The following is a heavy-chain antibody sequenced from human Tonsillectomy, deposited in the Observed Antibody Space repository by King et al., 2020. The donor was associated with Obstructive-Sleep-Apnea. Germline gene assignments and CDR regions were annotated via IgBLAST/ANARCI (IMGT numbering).Heavy chain of an antibody. J-gene: IGHJ4*02. Sequence: VQLVESGGGVVQPGRSLRLSCAASGFTFRSYGMHWVRQAPGKGLEWVAVISYDGSNKYYADSVKGRFTISRDNSKNTLDLQINSLRAEDTAVYYCAKDYAPNPSGSYGVHGSPRFDYWGQGTLVTVSS. D-gene: IGHD1-26*01. CDR3: AKDYAPNPSGSYGVHGSPRFDY. CDR2: ISYDGSNK. CDR1: GFTFRSYG. V-gene: IGHV3-30*18.